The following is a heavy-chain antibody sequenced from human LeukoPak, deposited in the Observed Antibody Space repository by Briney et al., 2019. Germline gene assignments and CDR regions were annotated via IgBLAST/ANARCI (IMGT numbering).Heavy chain of an antibody. J-gene: IGHJ5*02. CDR2: INHSGST. CDR3: ARRRVWFGELLT. Sequence: SETLSLTCAVYGGSFSGYYWSWIRQPPGKGLEWIGEINHSGSTNYNPSLKSRVTISVDTSKNQFSLKLSSVTAANTAVYYCARRRVWFGELLTWGQGTLVTVSS. CDR1: GGSFSGYY. V-gene: IGHV4-34*01. D-gene: IGHD3-10*01.